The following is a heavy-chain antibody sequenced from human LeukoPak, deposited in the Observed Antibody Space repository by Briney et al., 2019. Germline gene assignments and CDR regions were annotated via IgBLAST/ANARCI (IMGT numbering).Heavy chain of an antibody. CDR1: GYTFTSYG. CDR2: ISAYNGNT. V-gene: IGHV1-18*01. Sequence: ASVTVSCKASGYTFTSYGISWVRQAPGQGLEWMGWISAYNGNTNYAQKLQGRVTMTTDTSTSTAYMELRSLRSDDTAVYYCARESRRYFDWLPFDYCGQGTLVTVSS. CDR3: ARESRRYFDWLPFDY. D-gene: IGHD3-9*01. J-gene: IGHJ4*02.